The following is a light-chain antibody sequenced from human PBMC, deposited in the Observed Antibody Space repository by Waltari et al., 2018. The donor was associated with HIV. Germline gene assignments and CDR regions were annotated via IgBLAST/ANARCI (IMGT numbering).Light chain of an antibody. J-gene: IGKJ2*01. Sequence: DIRMTQSPSSLSASVGDRVTITCRASQSIGSSLNWYQLKPGKPPKLLIYASSTLQSGVPSRFSGGGSGTDFTLSIGSLLPEDFATYYCQQSDSTPYTFGQGTKLEIK. CDR3: QQSDSTPYT. CDR1: QSIGSS. CDR2: ASS. V-gene: IGKV1-39*01.